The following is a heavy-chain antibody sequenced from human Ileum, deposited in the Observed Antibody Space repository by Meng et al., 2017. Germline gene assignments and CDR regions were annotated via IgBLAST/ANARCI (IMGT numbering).Heavy chain of an antibody. V-gene: IGHV3-53*01. CDR3: ARRSGSYPVNDF. CDR2: IYSGVDT. D-gene: IGHD1-26*01. J-gene: IGHJ4*02. Sequence: GESLKISCAASGFIVSSNYMSWVRQAPGKGLEWVSVIYSGVDTYYADSVKGRFTISRDNSKNMIYLQMNSLRAEDTAVYYCARRSGSYPVNDFWGQGTLVTVSS. CDR1: GFIVSSNY.